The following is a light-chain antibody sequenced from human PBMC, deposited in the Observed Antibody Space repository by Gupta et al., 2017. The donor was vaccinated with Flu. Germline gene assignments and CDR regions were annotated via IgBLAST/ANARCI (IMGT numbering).Light chain of an antibody. V-gene: IGKV3-20*01. J-gene: IGKJ4*01. CDR2: GAS. CDR1: QRLSDTY. CDR3: QQDCRAPLT. Sequence: GTLSLSPGDGGTLSCTTSQRLSDTYLAWYQQRPGQAPRLLIYGASTRATGIPDRFSGSGSGTDFSLTIIRLEPEDFGVYYCQQDCRAPLTFGGGTRV.